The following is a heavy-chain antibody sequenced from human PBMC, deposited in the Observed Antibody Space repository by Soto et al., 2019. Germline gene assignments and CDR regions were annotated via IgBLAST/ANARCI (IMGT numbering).Heavy chain of an antibody. CDR1: GFTFSSYS. V-gene: IGHV3-21*01. CDR2: ISSSSSYI. Sequence: LRLSCAASGFTFSSYSMNWVRQAPGKGLEWVSSISSSSSYIYYADSVKGRFTISRDNAKNSLYLQMNSLRAEDTAVYYCARGGYDYVWGSYRDHYYFDYRGQRPLVTVSS. CDR3: ARGGYDYVWGSYRDHYYFDY. J-gene: IGHJ4*02. D-gene: IGHD3-16*02.